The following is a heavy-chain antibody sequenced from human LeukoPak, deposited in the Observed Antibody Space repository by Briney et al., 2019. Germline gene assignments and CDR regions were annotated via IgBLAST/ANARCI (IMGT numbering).Heavy chain of an antibody. CDR1: GFTFSSYG. V-gene: IGHV3-33*01. CDR3: ARVWASGDGYSFDY. Sequence: PGRSLRLSCAASGFTFSSYGMHWVRQAPGKGLEWVAVIWYDGSNKYYADSVKGRFTISRDNAKNSLYLQMNSLRAEDTAVYYCARVWASGDGYSFDYWGQGTLVTVSS. J-gene: IGHJ4*02. CDR2: IWYDGSNK. D-gene: IGHD5-24*01.